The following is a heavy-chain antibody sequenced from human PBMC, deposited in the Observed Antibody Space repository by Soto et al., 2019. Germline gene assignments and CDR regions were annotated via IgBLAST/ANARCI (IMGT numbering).Heavy chain of an antibody. V-gene: IGHV3-23*01. D-gene: IGHD2-15*01. Sequence: GFLSVSCGASGVTFSSYSMNWVRKAPGKGLEWVSASSGSGGSTSYADSVKGRFTISRDNSKNTLYLQMNSLRAEDTAVYYCETEKGGNYYYYGMAVWGQGTTVTGSS. CDR2: SSGSGGST. CDR1: GVTFSSYS. CDR3: ETEKGGNYYYYGMAV. J-gene: IGHJ6*02.